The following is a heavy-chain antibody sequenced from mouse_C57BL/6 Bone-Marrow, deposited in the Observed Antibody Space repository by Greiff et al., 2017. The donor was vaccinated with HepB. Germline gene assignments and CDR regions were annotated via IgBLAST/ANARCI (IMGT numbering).Heavy chain of an antibody. CDR3: AREGLSFFDV. D-gene: IGHD3-3*01. CDR2: INPSTGGT. Sequence: EVQLQQSGPELVKPGASVKISCKASGYSFTGYYMNWVKQSPEKSLEWIGEINPSTGGTTYNQKVQAKATLTVDKSSSTAYMQLKRLTSEDSAVYYCAREGLSFFDVWGTGTTVTVSS. CDR1: GYSFTGYY. V-gene: IGHV1-42*01. J-gene: IGHJ1*03.